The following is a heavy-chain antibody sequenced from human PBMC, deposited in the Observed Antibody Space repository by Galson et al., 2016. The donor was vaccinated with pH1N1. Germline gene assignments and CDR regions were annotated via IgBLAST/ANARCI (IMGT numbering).Heavy chain of an antibody. J-gene: IGHJ4*02. CDR1: GFSFSDSG. CDR3: AKDFQWSFEY. V-gene: IGHV3-30*02. CDR2: IRSDGINK. Sequence: SLRLSCAVSGFSFSDSGIHWVRRSPGSGMDWVSYIRSDGINKYYTDSVKGRFTISSDNSKNTLYLQMNSLRPEDTAVYYSAKDFQWSFEYWGPGALVTVSS. D-gene: IGHD3-3*01.